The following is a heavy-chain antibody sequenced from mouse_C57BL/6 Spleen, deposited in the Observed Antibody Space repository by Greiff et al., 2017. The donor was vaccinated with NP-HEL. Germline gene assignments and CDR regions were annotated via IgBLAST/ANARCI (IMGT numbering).Heavy chain of an antibody. CDR2: ISSGSSTI. CDR1: GFTFSDYG. Sequence: EVKVVESGGGLVKPGGSLKLSCAASGFTFSDYGMHWVRQAPEKGLEWVAYISSGSSTIYYADTVKGRFTISRDNAKNTLFLQMTSLRSEDTAMYYCARRNDYDAFAYWGQGTLVTVSA. CDR3: ARRNDYDAFAY. J-gene: IGHJ3*01. V-gene: IGHV5-17*01. D-gene: IGHD2-4*01.